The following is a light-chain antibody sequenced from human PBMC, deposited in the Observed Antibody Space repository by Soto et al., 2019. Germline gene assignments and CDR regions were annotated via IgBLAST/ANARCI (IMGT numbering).Light chain of an antibody. CDR1: TSDVGY. CDR3: SSYTSSSTWV. CDR2: EVS. V-gene: IGLV2-14*01. J-gene: IGLJ3*02. Sequence: QSALTQPASVSGSPGQSITISCTGTTSDVGYVSWYQQHPGKAPKLMIYEVSNRPSGISNRFSGSKSGNTASLTISGLQAEDEADYYCSSYTSSSTWVFGGGTKLTVL.